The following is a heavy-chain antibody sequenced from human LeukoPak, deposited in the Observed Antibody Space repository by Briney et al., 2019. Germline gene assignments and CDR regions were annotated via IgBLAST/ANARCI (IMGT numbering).Heavy chain of an antibody. CDR2: INAGNGNT. J-gene: IGHJ4*02. V-gene: IGHV1-3*01. Sequence: ASVKVSCKASGYTFTSYAMHWVRQAPGQRLEWMGWINAGNGNTKYSQKFQGRVTITRDTSASTAYMELSSLRSEDTAVYCCARTGEQWLANLDYWGQGTLVTVSS. CDR1: GYTFTSYA. CDR3: ARTGEQWLANLDY. D-gene: IGHD6-19*01.